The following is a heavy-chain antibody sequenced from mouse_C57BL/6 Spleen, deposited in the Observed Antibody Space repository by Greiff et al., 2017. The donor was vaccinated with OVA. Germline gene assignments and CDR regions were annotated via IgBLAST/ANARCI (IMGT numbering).Heavy chain of an antibody. V-gene: IGHV1-61*01. CDR2: IYPSDSET. J-gene: IGHJ2*01. Sequence: QVQLQQSGAELVRPGSSVKLSCKASGYTFTSYWMDWVKQRPGQGLEWIGNIYPSDSETHYNQKFKDKATLTVDKSSSTAYMQLSSLTSEDSAVYYCARSGPTIVTTEGFDYWGQGTTLTVSS. CDR1: GYTFTSYW. D-gene: IGHD2-5*01. CDR3: ARSGPTIVTTEGFDY.